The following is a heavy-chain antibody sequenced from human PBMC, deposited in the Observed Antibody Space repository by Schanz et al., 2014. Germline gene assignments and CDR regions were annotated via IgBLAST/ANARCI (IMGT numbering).Heavy chain of an antibody. CDR3: ARDRLECGAECYSVEVFEI. CDR1: GYTFTSYS. Sequence: QVQLVQSGAEVKKPGASVKVSCKASGYTFTSYSIHWVRQAPGQGLEWMGWITAYNGDTNYALKLQGRVTMTTDTSTGTAYMELRSLRSDDTALYYCARDRLECGAECYSVEVFEIWGQGTLVIVSS. J-gene: IGHJ4*02. V-gene: IGHV1-18*01. CDR2: ITAYNGDT. D-gene: IGHD2-21*01.